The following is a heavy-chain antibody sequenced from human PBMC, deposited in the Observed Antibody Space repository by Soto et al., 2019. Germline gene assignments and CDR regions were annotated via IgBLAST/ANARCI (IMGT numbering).Heavy chain of an antibody. J-gene: IGHJ4*02. CDR2: ISSHGNDK. D-gene: IGHD6-13*01. CDR1: AFTFNNFA. V-gene: IGHV3-30*18. CDR3: AKDREIAAAGYNFDY. Sequence: PGGSLRLSCAASAFTFNNFAMHWVCQAPGKGLEWVAVISSHGNDKYYADSVKGRFTISRDNSKNTLYLQMNRLRAEDTAVYYCAKDREIAAAGYNFDYWGQGTLVTVSS.